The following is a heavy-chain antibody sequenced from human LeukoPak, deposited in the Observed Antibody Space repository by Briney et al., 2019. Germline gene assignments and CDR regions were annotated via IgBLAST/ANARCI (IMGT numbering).Heavy chain of an antibody. CDR2: INPNSGGT. D-gene: IGHD5-12*01. CDR3: ARGQGIVATYYFDY. V-gene: IGHV1-2*02. Sequence: ASVKVSCKASGYTFTGYYMHWVRQAPGQGLEWMGWINPNSGGTNYAQKFQGRVTMTRDTSISTAYMELSRLRSDDTAVYYCARGQGIVATYYFDYWGQGTLVTVSS. CDR1: GYTFTGYY. J-gene: IGHJ4*02.